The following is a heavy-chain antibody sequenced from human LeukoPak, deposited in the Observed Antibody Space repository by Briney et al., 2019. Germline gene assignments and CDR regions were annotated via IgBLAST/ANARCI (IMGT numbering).Heavy chain of an antibody. Sequence: PSETLSLTCTVSGGSISSSSYYWGWIRQPPGKGPEWIGSIYYSGSTYYNPSLKSRVTISVDTSKNQFSLKLSSVTAADTAVYYCARTYSGSYQDYWGQGTLVTVSS. J-gene: IGHJ4*02. CDR3: ARTYSGSYQDY. D-gene: IGHD1-26*01. CDR1: GGSISSSSYY. CDR2: IYYSGST. V-gene: IGHV4-39*01.